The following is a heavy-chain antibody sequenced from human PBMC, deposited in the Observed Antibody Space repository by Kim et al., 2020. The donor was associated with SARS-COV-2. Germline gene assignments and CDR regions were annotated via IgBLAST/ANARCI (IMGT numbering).Heavy chain of an antibody. J-gene: IGHJ6*02. CDR2: IYYSGST. CDR3: ARRPFLGYCTNGVCHHFTYYYCGMDV. D-gene: IGHD2-8*01. CDR1: GGSISSSSYY. Sequence: SETLSLTCTVSGGSISSSSYYWGWIRQPPGKGLEWIGSIYYSGSTYYNPSLKSRVTISVDTSKNQFSLKLSSVTAADTAVYYCARRPFLGYCTNGVCHHFTYYYCGMDVWGQGTTVTVSS. V-gene: IGHV4-39*01.